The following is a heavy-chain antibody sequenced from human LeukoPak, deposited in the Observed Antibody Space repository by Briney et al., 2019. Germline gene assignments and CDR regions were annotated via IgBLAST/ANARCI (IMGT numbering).Heavy chain of an antibody. V-gene: IGHV3-64D*06. CDR1: GFTFSSYA. CDR2: ISSNGGST. D-gene: IGHD3-10*01. CDR3: VRSMARGSRPPFDY. Sequence: GGSLRLSCSASGFTFSSYAMHWVRQAPGKGLEYVSAISSNGGSTYYADSVKGRFTISRDNSKNTLYLQMSSLRAEDTAVYYCVRSMARGSRPPFDYWGQGTLVTVSS. J-gene: IGHJ4*02.